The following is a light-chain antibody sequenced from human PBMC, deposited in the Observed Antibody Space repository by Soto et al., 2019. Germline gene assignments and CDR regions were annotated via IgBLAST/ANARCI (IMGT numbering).Light chain of an antibody. CDR3: QQYGTSPPHT. V-gene: IGKV3-20*01. CDR1: QSVSSSN. J-gene: IGKJ2*01. Sequence: EIVLTQSPVTLSLSPGERATLSCRASQSVSSSNLAWYQQKTGQAPRLLIYGTSSRATGIPDRFCGSGAGTDFLLTISRLEPADFAVYYCQQYGTSPPHTFGRGTKLEIK. CDR2: GTS.